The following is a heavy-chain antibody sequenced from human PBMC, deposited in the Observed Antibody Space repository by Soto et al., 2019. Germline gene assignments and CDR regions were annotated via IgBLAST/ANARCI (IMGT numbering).Heavy chain of an antibody. CDR2: IYYSGST. J-gene: IGHJ5*02. Sequence: SETLSLTCTVSGGSISSGDYYWSWIRQPPGKGLEWIGYIYYSGSTYYNPSLKSRVTISVDTSKNQFSLKLSSVTAADTAVYYCARFIAAAGTGWFDPWGQGPLFTVPP. D-gene: IGHD6-13*01. CDR3: ARFIAAAGTGWFDP. CDR1: GGSISSGDYY. V-gene: IGHV4-30-4*01.